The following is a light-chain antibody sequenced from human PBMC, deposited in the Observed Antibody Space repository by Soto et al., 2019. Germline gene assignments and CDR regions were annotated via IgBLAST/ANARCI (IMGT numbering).Light chain of an antibody. CDR3: QSYDSSLSEGV. J-gene: IGLJ2*01. CDR2: GNN. V-gene: IGLV1-40*01. CDR1: SSNIGAGHD. Sequence: QLVLTQPPSVSGAPGQRVTISCTGSSSNIGAGHDVHWYQQLPETAPKLLIYGNNNRPSGVPDRFSGSKSGTSASLAITGLRAEDEADYYCQSYDSSLSEGVFGGGTKLTVL.